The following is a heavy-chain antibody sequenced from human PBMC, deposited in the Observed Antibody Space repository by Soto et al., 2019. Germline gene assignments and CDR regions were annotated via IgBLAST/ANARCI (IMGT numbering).Heavy chain of an antibody. CDR2: IYYSGST. J-gene: IGHJ4*02. CDR3: ARSTTRGVHFDS. Sequence: SETLSLTCPVSGGSISSGCSYWSWIRQHPGKGREWIGYIYYSGSTYYNPSLKSRVTISVDTSKNQFSLKLGSVTAADTAVYYCARSTTRGVHFDSWGQGTLVTVSS. V-gene: IGHV4-31*03. D-gene: IGHD1-1*01. CDR1: GGSISSGCSY.